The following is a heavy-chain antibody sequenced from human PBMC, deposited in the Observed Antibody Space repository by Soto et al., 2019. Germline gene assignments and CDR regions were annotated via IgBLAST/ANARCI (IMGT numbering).Heavy chain of an antibody. CDR3: FGCMLYSNAFDI. Sequence: QLQLQESGPGLVKPSETLSLTCTVSGGSISSSSYYWGWIRQPPGKGLEWIGSIYYSGSTYYNLSLKSRVTISVDTSKNQFSLKLSSVTAADTAVYYCFGCMLYSNAFDIWGQGTMVTVSS. V-gene: IGHV4-39*01. CDR1: GGSISSSSYY. CDR2: IYYSGST. D-gene: IGHD2-8*01. J-gene: IGHJ3*02.